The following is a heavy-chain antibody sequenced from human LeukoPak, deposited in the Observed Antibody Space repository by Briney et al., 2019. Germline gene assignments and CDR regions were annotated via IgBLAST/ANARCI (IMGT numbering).Heavy chain of an antibody. V-gene: IGHV1-2*02. CDR2: INPNTGGT. CDR3: ARDFSQTSNYLYY. J-gene: IGHJ4*02. Sequence: ASVKVSCKASGYTFTGYYLQWVRQAPGQGLEWMGWINPNTGGTNYAQKFQGRVTMTRDTSISTAYMELSRLRSDDTAVYYCARDFSQTSNYLYYWGQGTLVTVSS. CDR1: GYTFTGYY. D-gene: IGHD2-2*01.